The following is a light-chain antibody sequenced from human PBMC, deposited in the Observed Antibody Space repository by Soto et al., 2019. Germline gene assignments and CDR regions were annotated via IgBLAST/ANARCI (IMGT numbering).Light chain of an antibody. CDR1: QSVSSN. V-gene: IGKV3D-15*01. J-gene: IGKJ2*01. CDR3: QQYNNWPPRDT. Sequence: EIVMTQSPATLSVSPGERATLSCRASQSVSSNLAWYQQKPGQAPRLLIYGASTRATGIPARFSGSGSGTEFTRTISSLQSEDFAVYYCQQYNNWPPRDTFGQGTKLEFK. CDR2: GAS.